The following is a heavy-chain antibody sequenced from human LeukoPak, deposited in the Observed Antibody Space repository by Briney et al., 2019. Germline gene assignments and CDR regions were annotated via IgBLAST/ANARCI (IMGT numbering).Heavy chain of an antibody. D-gene: IGHD2-21*02. Sequence: ASVKVSCKASGYTFTSYYMHWVRQAPGQGLEWMGIINPSGGSTSYAQKFQGRVTMTTDTSTSTAYMELRSLRSDDTAVYYCARDKLVTARVFDIWGQGTMVTVSS. J-gene: IGHJ3*02. V-gene: IGHV1-46*01. CDR3: ARDKLVTARVFDI. CDR2: INPSGGST. CDR1: GYTFTSYY.